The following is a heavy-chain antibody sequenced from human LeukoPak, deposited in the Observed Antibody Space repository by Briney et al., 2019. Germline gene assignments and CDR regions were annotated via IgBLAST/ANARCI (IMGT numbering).Heavy chain of an antibody. CDR1: GITLSNYG. Sequence: GGSLRLSCAVSGITLSNYGMSWVRQAPGKGLEWVAGISDGGGSRNYADSVKGRFTISRDNTKNTLYLQMNSLRAEDTAVYFCAKRGVVIRAVIIVGFHKEAYYFDYWGQGALVTVSS. D-gene: IGHD3-10*01. V-gene: IGHV3-23*01. CDR2: ISDGGGSR. J-gene: IGHJ4*02. CDR3: AKRGVVIRAVIIVGFHKEAYYFDY.